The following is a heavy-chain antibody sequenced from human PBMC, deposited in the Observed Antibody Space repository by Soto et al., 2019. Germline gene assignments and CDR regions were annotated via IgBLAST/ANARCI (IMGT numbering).Heavy chain of an antibody. J-gene: IGHJ4*02. CDR1: GFTFSSYA. V-gene: IGHV3-30-3*01. D-gene: IGHD6-19*01. Sequence: QVQLVESGGGVVQPGRSLRLSCAASGFTFSSYAMHWVRQAPGKGLEWVAVISYDGSNKYYADSVKGRFTISRDNSKNTLYLQMNSLRAEDTAVYYCPRDKSPYSSGWHNRHFDYWGQGTLVIVSS. CDR3: PRDKSPYSSGWHNRHFDY. CDR2: ISYDGSNK.